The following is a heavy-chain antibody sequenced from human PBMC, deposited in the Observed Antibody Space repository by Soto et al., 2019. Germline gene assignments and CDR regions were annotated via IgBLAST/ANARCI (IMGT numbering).Heavy chain of an antibody. CDR1: GDSVSSNSAA. D-gene: IGHD2-15*01. CDR2: TYYRSKWYN. CDR3: ATARVGCSGRSCYSGYYYYYYRMDV. J-gene: IGHJ6*02. Sequence: PSQTLSLTCAVSGDSVSSNSAAWNWFWQSPSRGLEWVGRTYYRSKWYNDYAVSVKSRITINPDTSNNQFSLQLNSVTPEDTAVYYCATARVGCSGRSCYSGYYYYYYRMDVWGQGTTVTVSS. V-gene: IGHV6-1*01.